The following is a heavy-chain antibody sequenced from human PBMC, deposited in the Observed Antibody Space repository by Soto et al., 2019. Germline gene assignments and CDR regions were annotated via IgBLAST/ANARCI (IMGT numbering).Heavy chain of an antibody. Sequence: ASVKVSCKASGYTFTSYYMHWVRQAPGQGLEWMGIINPSGGSTSYAQKFQGRVTITRDTSTSTVYMELSSLRAEDTAVYYCAKEVGYSSGWDSFDYWGQGTLVTVSS. CDR3: AKEVGYSSGWDSFDY. CDR2: INPSGGST. J-gene: IGHJ4*02. CDR1: GYTFTSYY. D-gene: IGHD6-19*01. V-gene: IGHV1-46*01.